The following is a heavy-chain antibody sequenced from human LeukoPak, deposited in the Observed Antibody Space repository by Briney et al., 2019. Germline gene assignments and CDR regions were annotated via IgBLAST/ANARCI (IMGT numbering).Heavy chain of an antibody. V-gene: IGHV3-23*01. CDR3: ATLVGYCSGGSCYSTPDY. Sequence: GGSLRLSCAASGFTFSSYAMSWVRQAPGKGLGWVSAISGSGGSTYYADSVKGRFTISRDNSKNTLYLQMNSLRAEDTAVYYCATLVGYCSGGSCYSTPDYWGQGTLVTVSS. CDR2: ISGSGGST. D-gene: IGHD2-15*01. J-gene: IGHJ4*02. CDR1: GFTFSSYA.